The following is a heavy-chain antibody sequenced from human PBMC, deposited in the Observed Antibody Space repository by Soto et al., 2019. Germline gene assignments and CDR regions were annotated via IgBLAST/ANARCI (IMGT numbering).Heavy chain of an antibody. D-gene: IGHD2-2*01. CDR2: INHSGST. Sequence: SETLSLTCAVYGGSFSGYYWSWIRQPPGKGLEWIGEINHSGSTNYNPSLKSRVTISVDTSKNQFSLKLSSVTATDTAVYYCARGGPIVVVPAAISREEYFQHWGQGTLVTVSS. CDR1: GGSFSGYY. J-gene: IGHJ1*01. V-gene: IGHV4-34*01. CDR3: ARGGPIVVVPAAISREEYFQH.